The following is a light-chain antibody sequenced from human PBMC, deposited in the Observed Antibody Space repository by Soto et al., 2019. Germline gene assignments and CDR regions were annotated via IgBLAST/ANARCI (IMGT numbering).Light chain of an antibody. V-gene: IGKV2-28*01. CDR1: QSLLHSSGRYY. CDR3: IQALQTPFT. Sequence: DLVMTQSPLSLPVTPGEPGSISCRSSQSLLHSSGRYYLDWYLQKPGQSPQLLIYLGSHRASGVPDRFSGSGSGTDFTLTISRVEAEDVGIYYCIQALQTPFTFGGGTRAEIK. J-gene: IGKJ4*01. CDR2: LGS.